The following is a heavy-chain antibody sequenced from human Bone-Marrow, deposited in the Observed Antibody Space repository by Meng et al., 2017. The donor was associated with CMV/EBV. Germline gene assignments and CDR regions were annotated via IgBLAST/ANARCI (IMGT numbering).Heavy chain of an antibody. CDR3: ARGSGRWLRILDY. CDR1: GGTFSSYA. CDR2: IIPIFGTA. D-gene: IGHD1-14*01. Sequence: SVKVSCKASGGTFSSYAISWVRQAPGQGLEWMGGIIPIFGTANYAQKFQGRVTITTDESTSTAYMELSSLRSEDTAVYYCARGSGRWLRILDYWGQGTLVTVSS. J-gene: IGHJ4*02. V-gene: IGHV1-69*05.